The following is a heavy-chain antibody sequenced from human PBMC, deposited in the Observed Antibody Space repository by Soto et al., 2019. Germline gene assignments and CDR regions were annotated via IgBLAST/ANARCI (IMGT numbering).Heavy chain of an antibody. Sequence: ASVKVSCKASGYTFTSYGISWVRQAPGQGLEWMGWISAYNGNTNYAQKLQGRVTMTTDTSTSTAYMELRSLRSDDTAVYYCAREARFVNSSGSLRHRTNRDYWGQGTLVTVSS. V-gene: IGHV1-18*01. CDR2: ISAYNGNT. CDR1: GYTFTSYG. J-gene: IGHJ4*02. D-gene: IGHD3-22*01. CDR3: AREARFVNSSGSLRHRTNRDY.